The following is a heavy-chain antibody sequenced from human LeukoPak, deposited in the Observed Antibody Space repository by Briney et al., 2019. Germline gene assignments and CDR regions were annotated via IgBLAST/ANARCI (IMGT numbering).Heavy chain of an antibody. CDR2: IIPISGTA. Sequence: GASVKVSCKAYRGTFSNYAISWVRQAPGQGLEWIGGIIPISGTANYAQKFQGRVTISADESTTTAYMEMSSLRFEDTAVYYCARGPQSGYDLWSGYFDYWGQGTLVTVSS. V-gene: IGHV1-69*13. CDR1: RGTFSNYA. CDR3: ARGPQSGYDLWSGYFDY. J-gene: IGHJ4*02. D-gene: IGHD3-3*01.